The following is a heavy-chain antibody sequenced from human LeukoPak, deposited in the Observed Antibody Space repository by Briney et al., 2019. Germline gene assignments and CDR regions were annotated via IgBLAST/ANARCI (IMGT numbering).Heavy chain of an antibody. V-gene: IGHV3-9*01. J-gene: IGHJ3*01. CDR3: AKDTRAIVGGIPNSFDV. Sequence: GGSLRLSCAASGFTFDDYAMHWVRQSPGKGLEWVSGINWNTGSIDYADSVKGRFTISRDNAKNSLYLQMNSLRSEDTALYYCAKDTRAIVGGIPNSFDVWDRGTMVTVSS. CDR1: GFTFDDYA. CDR2: INWNTGSI. D-gene: IGHD1-26*01.